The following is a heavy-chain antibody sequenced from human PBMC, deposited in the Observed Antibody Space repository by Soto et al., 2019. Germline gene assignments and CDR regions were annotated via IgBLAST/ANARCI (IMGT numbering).Heavy chain of an antibody. J-gene: IGHJ6*04. CDR2: ISGSGTRT. V-gene: IGHV3-23*01. CDR3: AKAVLYSYVLDV. CDR1: GFTFSSYA. Sequence: PGGSLRLSCAASGFTFSSYAMSWVRRPPAKGLEWVSAISGSGTRTYYADSLKGRFTISRDKSKNTLFLQMNSLRVEDTADYYCAKAVLYSYVLDVGGEGTTVTVSA. D-gene: IGHD5-18*01.